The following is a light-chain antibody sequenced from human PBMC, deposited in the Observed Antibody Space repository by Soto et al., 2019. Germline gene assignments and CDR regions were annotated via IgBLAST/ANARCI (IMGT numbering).Light chain of an antibody. V-gene: IGLV1-47*01. CDR1: SSNIGSKY. J-gene: IGLJ2*01. CDR2: RNN. Sequence: QSVLTQPPSASGTPGQRVTISCSGSSSNIGSKYVYWYQQLPGTAPKLLMYRNNQRPSGVPDRFSGSKSGTLASLAISGRRSEDEADYYCAAWDAGVSGPAFGGGTKVTVL. CDR3: AAWDAGVSGPA.